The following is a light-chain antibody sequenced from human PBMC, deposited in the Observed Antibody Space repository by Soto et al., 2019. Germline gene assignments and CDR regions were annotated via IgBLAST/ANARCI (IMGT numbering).Light chain of an antibody. Sequence: EIVLTQSPGTLSLSPGERATLSCRASQSVSSNYLAWYQQKPGQAPRLLIYGTSNRAAGIPDRFSGSGSGTDFTLTISRLEPEDFAVFYCQQYGTSPQTFGQGTKLEIK. CDR2: GTS. V-gene: IGKV3-20*01. J-gene: IGKJ2*01. CDR1: QSVSSNY. CDR3: QQYGTSPQT.